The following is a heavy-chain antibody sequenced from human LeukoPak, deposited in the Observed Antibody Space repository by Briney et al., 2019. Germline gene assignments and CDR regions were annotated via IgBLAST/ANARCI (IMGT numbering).Heavy chain of an antibody. D-gene: IGHD3-22*01. J-gene: IGHJ4*02. CDR2: ISGSGGST. Sequence: GGSLRLSCAASGFTFSSYAMSWVRQAPGKGLEWVSAISGSGGSTYYADSVKGRFTISRDNSKNTLYPQMNSLRAEDTAVYYCAKDRATMIVVVITTPFDYWGQGTLVTVSS. CDR3: AKDRATMIVVVITTPFDY. V-gene: IGHV3-23*01. CDR1: GFTFSSYA.